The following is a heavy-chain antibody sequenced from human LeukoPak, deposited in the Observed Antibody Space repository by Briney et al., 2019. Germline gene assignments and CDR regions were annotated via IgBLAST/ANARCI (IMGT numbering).Heavy chain of an antibody. CDR1: GFSFSSYG. J-gene: IGHJ4*02. D-gene: IGHD3-16*01. CDR3: AKDSGNWGIDY. Sequence: GGSLRLSRVASGFSFSSYGMHWVRQAPGKGLEWVAYIWFDGTSTHYGDSVKGRFNISRDNSKNTLHLQMNSLRTEDTAVYHCAKDSGNWGIDYWGQGTLVTVSS. V-gene: IGHV3-30*02. CDR2: IWFDGTST.